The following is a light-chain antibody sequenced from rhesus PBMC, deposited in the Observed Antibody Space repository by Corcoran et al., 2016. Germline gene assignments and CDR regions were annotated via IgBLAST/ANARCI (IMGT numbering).Light chain of an antibody. J-gene: IGKJ3*01. CDR3: KQYDERPFT. V-gene: IGKV1-19*01. CDR1: QGISSW. CDR2: AAS. Sequence: DIQMTQSPSSLSASVGDKVTITCHASQGISSWLAWYQQKPGKAPKPLIYAASSLQSGGPSRFSGRGSGTYDTLTISSLQPEDFATDDCKQYDERPFTFGPGTKLDSK.